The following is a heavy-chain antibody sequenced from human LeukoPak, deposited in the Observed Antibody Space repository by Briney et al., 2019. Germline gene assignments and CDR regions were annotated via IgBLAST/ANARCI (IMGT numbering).Heavy chain of an antibody. CDR1: GGSISSYY. D-gene: IGHD3-3*01. J-gene: IGHJ6*03. CDR2: IYYSGST. Sequence: PSETLSLTRTVSGGSISSYYWSWIRRPSGKGLEWIGYIYYSGSTNYNPSLKSRVTISVDTPKNQFSLKLSSVTAADTAVYYCARGRFDFWSGPYYYYLVLWGNGTTVTVSS. CDR3: ARGRFDFWSGPYYYYLVL. V-gene: IGHV4-59*01.